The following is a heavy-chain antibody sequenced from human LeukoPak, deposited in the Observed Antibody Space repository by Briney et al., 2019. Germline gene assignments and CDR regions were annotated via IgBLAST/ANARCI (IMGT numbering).Heavy chain of an antibody. V-gene: IGHV3-73*01. CDR2: IRSKANSYAT. J-gene: IGHJ4*02. CDR1: GFTFSGSA. D-gene: IGHD6-25*01. CDR3: TRSATSDY. Sequence: GGSLRLSCAASGFTFSGSAMYWVRQASGKGLEWVGRIRSKANSYATAYAASVKGRFTISRDDSKNTAYLQMNSLKTEDTAVYYCTRSATSDYWGQGTLVTVSS.